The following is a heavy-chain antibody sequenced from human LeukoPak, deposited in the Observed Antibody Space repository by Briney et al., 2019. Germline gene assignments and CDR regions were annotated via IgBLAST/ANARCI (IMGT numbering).Heavy chain of an antibody. Sequence: PGGSMRLSCVASGFTFSSYSMNWVLQAPGKGLEWVSSISSSSSYIYYADSVKGRFTISRDNAKNSLYLQMNSLRAEDTAVYYCARGGYSYGYYFDYWGQGTLVTVSS. D-gene: IGHD5-18*01. CDR3: ARGGYSYGYYFDY. CDR1: GFTFSSYS. V-gene: IGHV3-21*01. CDR2: ISSSSSYI. J-gene: IGHJ4*02.